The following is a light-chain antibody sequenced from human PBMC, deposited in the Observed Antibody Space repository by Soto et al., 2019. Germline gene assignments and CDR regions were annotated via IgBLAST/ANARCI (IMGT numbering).Light chain of an antibody. CDR2: AAS. CDR1: QTISSH. J-gene: IGKJ5*01. V-gene: IGKV1-39*01. CDR3: QQSYTTPIT. Sequence: DIQTTQSPSSLPASLGDRVIITCRASQTISSHLNWYQQKPGKAPNLLVYAASSLQSGVPSRSTGSGSGTDFTLTISSLQPEDFATYFCQQSYTTPITFGQGTRLEIK.